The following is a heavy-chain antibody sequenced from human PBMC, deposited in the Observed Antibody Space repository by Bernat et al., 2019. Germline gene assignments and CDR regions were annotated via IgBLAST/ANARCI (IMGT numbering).Heavy chain of an antibody. CDR1: GGSFSGYY. D-gene: IGHD5-12*01. J-gene: IGHJ6*02. V-gene: IGHV4-34*01. CDR2: INHSGST. Sequence: QVQLQQWGAGLLKPSETLSLTCAVYGGSFSGYYWSWIRQPPGKGLEWIGEINHSGSTNYNPSLKSRVTISVDTSKNQFSLKLSSVTAADTAVYYCARGPGGLRSAYYYYGMDVWGQGTTVTVSS. CDR3: ARGPGGLRSAYYYYGMDV.